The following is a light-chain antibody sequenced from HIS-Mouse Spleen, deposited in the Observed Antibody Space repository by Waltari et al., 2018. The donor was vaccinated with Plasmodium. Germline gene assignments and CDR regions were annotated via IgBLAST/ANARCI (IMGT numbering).Light chain of an antibody. CDR2: EVS. CDR1: SSDVGGYNY. V-gene: IGLV2-8*01. J-gene: IGLJ2*01. Sequence: QSALTQPPSASGSPGQSVTISCTGTSSDVGGYNYVSWYQQNPGKAPKRMIYEVSKRPSGVPDLFSGSKYGNTASLTVSGLQAEDEADYYCSSYAGSNNLVFGGGTKLTVL. CDR3: SSYAGSNNLV.